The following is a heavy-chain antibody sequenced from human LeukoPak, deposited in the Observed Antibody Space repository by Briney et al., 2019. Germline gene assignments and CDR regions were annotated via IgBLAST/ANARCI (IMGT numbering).Heavy chain of an antibody. D-gene: IGHD3-22*01. CDR2: ISGSGGST. CDR3: AKDQWSLLRADGAFDY. J-gene: IGHJ4*02. Sequence: SCKASGGTFSSYAMSWVRQAPGKGLEWVSAISGSGGSTYYADSVKGRFTISRDNSKNTLYLQMNSLRAEDTAVYYCAKDQWSLLRADGAFDYWGQGTLVTVSS. CDR1: GGTFSSYA. V-gene: IGHV3-23*01.